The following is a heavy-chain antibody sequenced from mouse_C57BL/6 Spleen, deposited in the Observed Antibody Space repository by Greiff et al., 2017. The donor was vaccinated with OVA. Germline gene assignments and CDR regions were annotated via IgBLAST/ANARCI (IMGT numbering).Heavy chain of an antibody. CDR2: ISYDGSN. V-gene: IGHV3-6*01. CDR3: ARGGYVDYYAMDY. J-gene: IGHJ4*01. CDR1: GYSITSGYY. D-gene: IGHD3-1*01. Sequence: EVQLQQSGPGLVKPSQSLSLTCSVTGYSITSGYYWNWIRQFPGNKLEWMGYISYDGSNNYNPSLKNRISITRDTSKNQFFLKLNSVTTEDTATYYCARGGYVDYYAMDYWGQGTSVTVSS.